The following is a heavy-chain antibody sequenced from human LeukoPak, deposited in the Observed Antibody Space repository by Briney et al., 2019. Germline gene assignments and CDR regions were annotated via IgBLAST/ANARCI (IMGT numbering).Heavy chain of an antibody. J-gene: IGHJ6*03. CDR1: GGSISSYY. Sequence: SETLSLTCTVSGGSISSYYWNWIRQPAGKGLKWIGRIYTSGSTNYNPSLKSRVTMSVDTSKNRFSLKLSSVTAADTAVYYCARDAGRDYDFWSGYYKDYYYMDVWGKGTTVTVSS. CDR2: IYTSGST. CDR3: ARDAGRDYDFWSGYYKDYYYMDV. V-gene: IGHV4-4*07. D-gene: IGHD3-3*01.